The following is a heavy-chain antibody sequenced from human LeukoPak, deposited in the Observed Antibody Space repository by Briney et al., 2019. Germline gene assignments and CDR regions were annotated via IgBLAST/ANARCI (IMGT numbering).Heavy chain of an antibody. V-gene: IGHV3-7*01. CDR1: GFTFSSYW. J-gene: IGHJ3*02. CDR2: VKQDGSEK. D-gene: IGHD6-13*01. Sequence: PGGSLRLSCAASGFTFSSYWMSWVRQAPGKGLEWVANVKQDGSEKYYVDSVKGRFTISRDNAKNSLYLQMNSLRAEGTAVYYCARDSGSSSWSRGGDAFDIWGQGTMVTVSS. CDR3: ARDSGSSSWSRGGDAFDI.